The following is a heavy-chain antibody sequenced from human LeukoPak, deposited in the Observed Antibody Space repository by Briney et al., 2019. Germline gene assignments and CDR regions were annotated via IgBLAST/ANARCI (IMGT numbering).Heavy chain of an antibody. D-gene: IGHD6-6*01. CDR1: GFTFSSYA. CDR3: AIAYSSSSFDY. CDR2: INHSGST. J-gene: IGHJ4*02. V-gene: IGHV4-34*01. Sequence: PGGSLRLSCAASGFTFSSYAMHWVRQAPGKGLEWIGEINHSGSTNYNPSLKSRVTISVDTSKNQFSLKLSSVTAADTAVYYCAIAYSSSSFDYWGQGTLVTVSS.